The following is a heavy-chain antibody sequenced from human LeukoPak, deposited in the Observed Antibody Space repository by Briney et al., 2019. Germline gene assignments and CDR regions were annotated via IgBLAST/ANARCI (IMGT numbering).Heavy chain of an antibody. J-gene: IGHJ4*02. Sequence: PSQTLSLTCTASGGSISSGGYYWSWIRQHPGKGLEWIGYIYYSGSTYYNPSLKSRVTISVDTSKNQFSLKLSSVTAADTAVYYCARDHGGNSLGVFGYWGQGTLVTVSS. CDR1: GGSISSGGYY. CDR2: IYYSGST. D-gene: IGHD4-23*01. CDR3: ARDHGGNSLGVFGY. V-gene: IGHV4-31*03.